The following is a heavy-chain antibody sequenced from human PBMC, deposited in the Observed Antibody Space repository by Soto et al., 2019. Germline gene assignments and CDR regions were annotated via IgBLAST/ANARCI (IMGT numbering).Heavy chain of an antibody. CDR1: GGSISSYY. D-gene: IGHD4-17*01. J-gene: IGHJ4*02. CDR2: IYYSGST. CDR3: ARRYGVYFDY. V-gene: IGHV4-59*08. Sequence: QVQLQESGPGLVKPSETLSLTCTGSGGSISSYYWSWIRQPPGKGLEWIGYIYYSGSTNYNPSLKSRVTISVDTSKNQFSLKLSSVTAADTAVYYCARRYGVYFDYWGQGTLVTVSS.